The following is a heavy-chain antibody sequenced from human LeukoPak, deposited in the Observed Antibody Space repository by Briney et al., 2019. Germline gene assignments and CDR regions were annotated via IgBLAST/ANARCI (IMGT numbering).Heavy chain of an antibody. J-gene: IGHJ4*02. V-gene: IGHV3-7*05. D-gene: IGHD6-19*01. CDR1: GFTFSRYW. CDR3: ARRVVAGSTQSFDY. CDR2: IKEDGSEN. Sequence: GGSLRLSCAASGFTFSRYWMTWVRQAPGKGLEWVANIKEDGSENYYVDSVKGRFTISRDNAKNSLYLQMNSLRAEDTAVCYCARRVVAGSTQSFDYWGQGTLVTVSS.